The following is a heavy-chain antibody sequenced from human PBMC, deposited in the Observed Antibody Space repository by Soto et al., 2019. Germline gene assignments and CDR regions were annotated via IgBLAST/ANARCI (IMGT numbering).Heavy chain of an antibody. CDR2: ISYDGSHK. Sequence: QVQLVESGGGVVQPGRSLRLSCAASGFTFSSYAMHWVRQAPGKGLEWVAVISYDGSHKYYADSVKGRFTISRDNSKNTLYLQMNSLRAEDTAVFYCARDYEMATIKDYFDYWGQGTLVTVSS. CDR1: GFTFSSYA. V-gene: IGHV3-30-3*01. D-gene: IGHD5-12*01. J-gene: IGHJ4*02. CDR3: ARDYEMATIKDYFDY.